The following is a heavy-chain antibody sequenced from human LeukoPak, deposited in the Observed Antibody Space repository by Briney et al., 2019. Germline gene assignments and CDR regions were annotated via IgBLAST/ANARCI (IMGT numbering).Heavy chain of an antibody. CDR2: IYHSGTT. D-gene: IGHD3-9*01. CDR1: GVAISRGGYA. V-gene: IGHV4-30-2*05. J-gene: IGHJ5*02. Sequence: PSETLSLTCAVPGVAISRGGYAWNWIRQPPGKGLEWIAYIYHSGTTYYNPSLKSRATISVDTSKNQFSLKLSSVTAADTAVYYCAKTYYDILTGYYYFSPWGQGTLVTVSS. CDR3: AKTYYDILTGYYYFSP.